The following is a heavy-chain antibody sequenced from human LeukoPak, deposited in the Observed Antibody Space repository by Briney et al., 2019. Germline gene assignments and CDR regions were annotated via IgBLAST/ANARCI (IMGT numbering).Heavy chain of an antibody. CDR2: INSDGSST. V-gene: IGHV3-74*01. CDR3: ARWASNGHDY. CDR1: GFTFSSYW. J-gene: IGHJ4*02. Sequence: GGSLRLSCAASGFTFSSYWMHWVRQAPGKGLVWVSRINSDGSSTSYADSAKGRFTISRDNARNSLYLQMNSLTAEDTAVYYCARWASNGHDYWGQGTLVTVSS.